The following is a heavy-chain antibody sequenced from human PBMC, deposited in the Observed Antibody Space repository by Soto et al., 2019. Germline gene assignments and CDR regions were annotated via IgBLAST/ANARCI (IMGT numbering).Heavy chain of an antibody. J-gene: IGHJ3*02. CDR3: AKIRTSGTGDAYDI. CDR2: ISSDGSNE. D-gene: IGHD3-3*01. CDR1: GFTFSSYG. Sequence: QAQLVESGGGVVQPGRSLRLSCEASGFTFSSYGMYWVSQAPVKGLEWVAGISSDGSNEFYADSVKGRFSISRDNSKNTLYLQMNSLRGEDTAVYYCAKIRTSGTGDAYDIWGQGTMVTVSS. V-gene: IGHV3-30*18.